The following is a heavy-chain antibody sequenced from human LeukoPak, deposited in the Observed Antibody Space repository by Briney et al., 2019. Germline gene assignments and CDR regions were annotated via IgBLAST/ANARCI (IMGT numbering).Heavy chain of an antibody. CDR3: ARVWIRDYMDV. D-gene: IGHD3-10*01. CDR2: ITADGGST. Sequence: PGGSLRLSCEVSGFSFSNYAMNWVRQAPGKGLEWVSAITADGGSTHYTISVKGRFIISRDTPKNTLYLQMNNVRAEDTAVYFCARVWIRDYMDVWGKGTTVRVSS. CDR1: GFSFSNYA. V-gene: IGHV3-23*01. J-gene: IGHJ6*03.